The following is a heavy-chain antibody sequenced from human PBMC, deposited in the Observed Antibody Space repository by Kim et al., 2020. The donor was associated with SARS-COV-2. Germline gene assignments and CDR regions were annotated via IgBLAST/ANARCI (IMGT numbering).Heavy chain of an antibody. D-gene: IGHD1-26*01. Sequence: GGSLRLSCAASGFTFSDHYMDWVRQAPGKGLEWVGRTRNKANSYTTEYAASVKGRFTISRDDSKNSLYLQMNSLKTEDTAVYYCARRGGGSTIDYWGQGTLVTVSS. CDR1: GFTFSDHY. V-gene: IGHV3-72*01. CDR2: TRNKANSYTT. CDR3: ARRGGGSTIDY. J-gene: IGHJ4*02.